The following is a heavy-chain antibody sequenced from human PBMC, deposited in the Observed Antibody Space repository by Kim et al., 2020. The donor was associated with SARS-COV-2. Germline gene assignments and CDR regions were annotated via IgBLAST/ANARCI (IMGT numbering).Heavy chain of an antibody. V-gene: IGHV1-2*02. CDR1: GYTFSDYY. CDR2: INPNSGGT. CDR3: AREGRGSSSLDY. Sequence: ASVKVSCKASGYTFSDYYMHWVRQAPGQGLEWMGWINPNSGGTNYAQKFQGRVTMTRDASINTAYMDFNRLIYDDTAVYYCAREGRGSSSLDYWGQGTRGTVSS. D-gene: IGHD6-6*01. J-gene: IGHJ4*02.